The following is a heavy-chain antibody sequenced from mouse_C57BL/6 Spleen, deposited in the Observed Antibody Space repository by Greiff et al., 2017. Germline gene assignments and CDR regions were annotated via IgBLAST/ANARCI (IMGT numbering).Heavy chain of an antibody. CDR1: GYAFSSSW. D-gene: IGHD1-1*01. CDR2: IYPGDGDT. Sequence: VKLKESGPELVKPGASVKISCKASGYAFSSSWMNWVKQRPGKGLEWIGRIYPGDGDTNYNGKFKGKATLTADKSSSTAYMQLSSLTSEDSAVYFCASPITTVVADYYAMDYWGQGTSVTVSS. CDR3: ASPITTVVADYYAMDY. V-gene: IGHV1-82*01. J-gene: IGHJ4*01.